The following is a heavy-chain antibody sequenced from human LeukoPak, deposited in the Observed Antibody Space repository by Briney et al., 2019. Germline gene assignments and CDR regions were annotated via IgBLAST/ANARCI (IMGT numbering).Heavy chain of an antibody. CDR3: AKGWATVPNDY. J-gene: IGHJ4*02. CDR2: IYTSGST. CDR1: GGSISSCY. V-gene: IGHV4-4*07. Sequence: PSETLSLTCTVSGGSISSCYWSWIRQPAGKGLEWIGRIYTSGSTNYNPSLKSRVTMSVDTSKNQFSLKLSSVTAADTAVYFCAKGWATVPNDYWGQGTLVTVSS. D-gene: IGHD4-17*01.